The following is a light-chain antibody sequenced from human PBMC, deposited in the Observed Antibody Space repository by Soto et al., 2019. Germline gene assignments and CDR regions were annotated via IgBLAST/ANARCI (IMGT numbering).Light chain of an antibody. V-gene: IGKV1-27*01. CDR3: QNYDSAPRT. CDR1: QGINNY. CDR2: AAS. Sequence: DIQMTQSPSSLSASVGDTVTITCRASQGINNYLAWFQQRPGKVPKLLIYAASTLQSGVPSRFRGSRSGTGFTLTISSLQPEDVATYYCQNYDSAPRTFGQGTKVEIK. J-gene: IGKJ1*01.